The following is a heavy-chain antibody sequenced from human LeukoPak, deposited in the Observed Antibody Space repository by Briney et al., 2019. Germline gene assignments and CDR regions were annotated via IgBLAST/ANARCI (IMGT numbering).Heavy chain of an antibody. V-gene: IGHV4-61*01. CDR3: ARDQQSMVRGVIITNWFDP. CDR1: GGSVSSGSYY. Sequence: SETLSLTCTVSGGSVSSGSYYWSWIRQPPGKGLEWIGYIYYSGSTNYNPSLKSRVTISVDTSKNQFSLKLSSVTAADTAVYYCARDQQSMVRGVIITNWFDPWGQGTLVTVSS. CDR2: IYYSGST. D-gene: IGHD3-10*01. J-gene: IGHJ5*02.